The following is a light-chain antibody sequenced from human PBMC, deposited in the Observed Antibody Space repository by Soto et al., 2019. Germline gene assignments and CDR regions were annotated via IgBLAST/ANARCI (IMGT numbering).Light chain of an antibody. CDR2: ATF. Sequence: DIQVTQSPSSLSASVGDRVTITCRASQNIFTYLNWYQQRPGQAPNLLIYATFNLQSGVPSRFSGSRSGTYFTLTISILQPEDFATYYCQHSYSSPTFGQGTMVEIK. CDR3: QHSYSSPT. J-gene: IGKJ2*01. CDR1: QNIFTY. V-gene: IGKV1-39*01.